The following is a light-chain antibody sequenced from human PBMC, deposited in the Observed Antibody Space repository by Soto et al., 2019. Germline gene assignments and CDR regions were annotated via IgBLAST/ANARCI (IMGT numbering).Light chain of an antibody. V-gene: IGKV3-15*01. J-gene: IGKJ5*01. Sequence: EIVLTQSPATLSLSRGERATLSCRASQSVSSYLAWYQQHPGQPPRLLIYGISTRATGIPARFSGSGSGTEFSLTISSLQSEDFAVYYCQQYSKWPITFGQGTRLEIK. CDR1: QSVSSY. CDR3: QQYSKWPIT. CDR2: GIS.